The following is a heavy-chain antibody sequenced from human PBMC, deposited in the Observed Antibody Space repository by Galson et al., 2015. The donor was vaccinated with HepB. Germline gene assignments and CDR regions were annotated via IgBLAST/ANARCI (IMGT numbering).Heavy chain of an antibody. D-gene: IGHD6-19*01. CDR1: GFTFSSYA. J-gene: IGHJ4*02. Sequence: SLRLSCAASGFTFSSYAMHWVRQAPGKGLEWVAVISYDGSNKYYADSVKGRFTISRDNSKNTLYLQMNSLRAEDTAVYYCARAGGSGYSSGWYRDVLPYYFDYWGQGTLVTVSS. CDR3: ARAGGSGYSSGWYRDVLPYYFDY. CDR2: ISYDGSNK. V-gene: IGHV3-30*04.